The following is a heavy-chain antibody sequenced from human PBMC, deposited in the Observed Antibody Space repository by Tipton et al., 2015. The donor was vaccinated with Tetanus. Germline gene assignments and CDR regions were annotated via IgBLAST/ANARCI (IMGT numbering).Heavy chain of an antibody. V-gene: IGHV3-53*01. CDR2: ICSGSST. CDR1: GFIISDKC. CDR3: ARDSSFGGVVVSDAFDF. J-gene: IGHJ3*01. Sequence: SLRLSCAASGFIISDKCISWVRQAPGKGLEWVSNICSGSSTYYADSVKGRFTISRDNSKNTVYLQMSSLRAEDTAVYYCARDSSFGGVVVSDAFDFWGQGTMVTVSS. D-gene: IGHD3-16*02.